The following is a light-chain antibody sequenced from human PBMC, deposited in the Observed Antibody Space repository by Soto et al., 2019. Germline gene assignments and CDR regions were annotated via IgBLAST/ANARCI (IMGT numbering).Light chain of an antibody. CDR1: QSVSSR. V-gene: IGKV3-20*01. CDR2: GAS. CDR3: QQYGSSPIT. J-gene: IGKJ5*01. Sequence: EIVMTQSPGPLSLSPGERATLSCRASQSVSSRLAWYQQKPGQAPRLLISGASSRATGIPDRFSGSGSGTDFTLTISRLEPEDFAVYYCQQYGSSPITFGQGTRLEIK.